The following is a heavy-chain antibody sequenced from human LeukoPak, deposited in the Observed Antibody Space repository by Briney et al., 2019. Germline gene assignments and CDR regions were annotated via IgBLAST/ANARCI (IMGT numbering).Heavy chain of an antibody. CDR1: GGSISSYY. V-gene: IGHV4-59*01. CDR2: IYYSGST. D-gene: IGHD6-13*01. CDR3: ARAEQQLGYYFDY. J-gene: IGHJ4*02. Sequence: SETLSLTCTVSGGSISSYYWSWIRQPPGKGLEWIGYIYYSGSTNFNPSLKSRVTISVDTSKNQFSLKLSSVTAADTAVYYCARAEQQLGYYFDYWGQGTPVTVSS.